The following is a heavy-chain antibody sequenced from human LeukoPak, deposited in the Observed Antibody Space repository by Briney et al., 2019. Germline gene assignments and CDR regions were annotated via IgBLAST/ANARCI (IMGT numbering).Heavy chain of an antibody. Sequence: GGSLRLSCAASGFTFSDYYMSWIRQAPGKGLEWVSYISSSSYTNYADSVKGRFTISRDNAKNSLYLQMNSLRAEDTAVYYCARDYGSGSDFDYWGQGTLVTVSS. CDR1: GFTFSDYY. J-gene: IGHJ4*02. D-gene: IGHD3-10*01. V-gene: IGHV3-11*05. CDR3: ARDYGSGSDFDY. CDR2: ISSSSYT.